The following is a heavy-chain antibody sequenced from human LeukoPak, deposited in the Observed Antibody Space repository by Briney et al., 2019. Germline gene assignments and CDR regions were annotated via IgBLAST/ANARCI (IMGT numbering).Heavy chain of an antibody. CDR2: INPSGGST. CDR1: GYTFTSYY. Sequence: GASVKVSCKASGYTFTSYYMHWVRQAPGQGLEWMGIINPSGGSTSYAQKFQGRVTITRNTSISTAYMELSSLRSEDTAVYYCARGRRKGSCSSTSCYYFDYWGQGTLVTVSS. J-gene: IGHJ4*02. CDR3: ARGRRKGSCSSTSCYYFDY. D-gene: IGHD2-2*01. V-gene: IGHV1-46*01.